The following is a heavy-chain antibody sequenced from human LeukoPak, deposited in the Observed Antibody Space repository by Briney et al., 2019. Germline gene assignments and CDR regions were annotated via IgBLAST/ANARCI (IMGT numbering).Heavy chain of an antibody. D-gene: IGHD2-21*02. CDR2: INPNSGGT. CDR3: ARDYCGGDCFPDS. J-gene: IGHJ4*02. CDR1: GYTFSGFL. Sequence: ASVKVSRKASGYTFSGFLMHWVRQAPGQGLEWMGRINPNSGGTNYAQKFQGRVTMTRDTSISTAYMELSRLRSDDTAVYYCARDYCGGDCFPDSWGQGTLVTVSS. V-gene: IGHV1-2*06.